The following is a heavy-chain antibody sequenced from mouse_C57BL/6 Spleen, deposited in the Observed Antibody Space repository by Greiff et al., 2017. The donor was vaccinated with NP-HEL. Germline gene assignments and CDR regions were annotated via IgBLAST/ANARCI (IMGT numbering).Heavy chain of an antibody. V-gene: IGHV5-6*01. Sequence: EVKLQESGGDLVKPGGSLKLSCAASGFTFSSYGMSWVRQTPDKRLEWVATISSGGSYTYYPDSVKGRFTISRDNAKNTLYLQMSSLKSEDTAMYYCARQGLRRTWFAYWGQGTLVTVSA. CDR3: ARQGLRRTWFAY. CDR2: ISSGGSYT. J-gene: IGHJ3*01. D-gene: IGHD3-3*01. CDR1: GFTFSSYG.